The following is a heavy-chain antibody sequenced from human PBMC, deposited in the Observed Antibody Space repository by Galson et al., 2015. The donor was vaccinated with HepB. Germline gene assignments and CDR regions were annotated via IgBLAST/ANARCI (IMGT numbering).Heavy chain of an antibody. CDR1: GFTFSNHA. CDR3: AKDADFWSGANAHFDY. CDR2: ISNNGGST. J-gene: IGHJ4*02. D-gene: IGHD3-3*01. V-gene: IGHV3-23*01. Sequence: LRLSCAASGFTFSNHAMSWVRQAPGEGLEWVSVISNNGGSTYHADSVRGRFTIPRDNSKNTLYLQMNSLRAEDTAVYYCAKDADFWSGANAHFDYWGQGTLVTVSS.